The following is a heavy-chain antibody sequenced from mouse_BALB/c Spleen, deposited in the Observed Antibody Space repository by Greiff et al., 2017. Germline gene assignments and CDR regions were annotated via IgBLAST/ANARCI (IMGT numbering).Heavy chain of an antibody. V-gene: IGHV1-5*01. D-gene: IGHD2-14*01. CDR1: GYSFTSYW. J-gene: IGHJ4*01. CDR3: TRRGYRYEAMDY. CDR2: IYPGNSDT. Sequence: EVQLQQSGTVLARPGASVKMSCKASGYSFTSYWMHWVKQRPGQGLEWIGAIYPGNSDTSYNQKFKGKAKLTAVTSASTAYMEFSSLTNEDSAVYYCTRRGYRYEAMDYWGQGTSVTVSS.